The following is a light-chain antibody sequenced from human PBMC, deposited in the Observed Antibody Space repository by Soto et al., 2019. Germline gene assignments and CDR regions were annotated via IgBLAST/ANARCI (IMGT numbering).Light chain of an antibody. Sequence: ESVLTQSPGTLSLSPGERATLSCRASQSIGSNHLAWYQQKPGQTPRLLIYGSSSRATGVPDRFTGSGSGTDVTPPISRLEADDFAVYFCHLYGGSPPHTFGQGTKVEIK. CDR3: HLYGGSPPHT. CDR1: QSIGSNH. CDR2: GSS. V-gene: IGKV3-20*01. J-gene: IGKJ2*01.